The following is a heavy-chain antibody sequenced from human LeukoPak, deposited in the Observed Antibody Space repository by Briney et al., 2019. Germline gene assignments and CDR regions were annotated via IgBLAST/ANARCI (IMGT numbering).Heavy chain of an antibody. D-gene: IGHD2-2*01. J-gene: IGHJ6*04. CDR2: IIPIFGTA. Sequence: SVKVSCKASGGTFSSYAISWVRQAPGQGLEWMGGIIPIFGTANYAQKFQGRVTITADKSTSTAYMELSSLRSEDTAVYYCARDRGPAGTDAYYYYGMDVWGKGTTVTVSS. CDR3: ARDRGPAGTDAYYYYGMDV. V-gene: IGHV1-69*06. CDR1: GGTFSSYA.